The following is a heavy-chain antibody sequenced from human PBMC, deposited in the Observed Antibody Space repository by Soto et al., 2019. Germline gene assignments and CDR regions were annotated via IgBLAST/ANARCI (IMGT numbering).Heavy chain of an antibody. Sequence: SSETLSLTCDVSGGSFSGYYWSWIRQPPGKGLEWIGYISNSGSTGYNPSLKTRLSMSVDRSKNQFTLRLTSVTAADTAVYFCATESGSTYGYFDHWGQGTQVTVSS. CDR1: GGSFSGYY. CDR3: ATESGSTYGYFDH. CDR2: ISNSGST. J-gene: IGHJ4*02. D-gene: IGHD5-18*01. V-gene: IGHV4-34*03.